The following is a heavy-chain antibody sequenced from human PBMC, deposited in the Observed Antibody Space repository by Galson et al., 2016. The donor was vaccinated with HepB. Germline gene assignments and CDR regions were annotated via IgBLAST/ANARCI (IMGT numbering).Heavy chain of an antibody. Sequence: SVKVSCKASDYTFTSQYMHWVRQAPGQGLAWVGVINPSGGSTSTAQKFQGRLTLTTDTSTKMFSLELSSLNPEDTAIYYCAREGVDLGATVPHFESWGQGSLVAVSS. CDR2: INPSGGST. D-gene: IGHD5-12*01. V-gene: IGHV1-46*01. J-gene: IGHJ4*02. CDR3: AREGVDLGATVPHFES. CDR1: DYTFTSQY.